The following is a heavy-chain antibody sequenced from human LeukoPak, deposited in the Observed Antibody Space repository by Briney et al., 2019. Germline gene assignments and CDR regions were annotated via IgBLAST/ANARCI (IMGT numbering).Heavy chain of an antibody. CDR2: ISSNGGST. V-gene: IGHV3-43*02. D-gene: IGHD4-23*01. J-gene: IGHJ6*02. CDR1: AFTFDDYA. CDR3: AKAKGTVAMVYGMDV. Sequence: AGSLTLSCAASAFTFDDYAIHWVRQASGKGLEWVSLISSNGGSTYYADSVKGRFTISRDNTTNSVYLQMNSLRSEDTALYSCAKAKGTVAMVYGMDVWGQGNTVTVSS.